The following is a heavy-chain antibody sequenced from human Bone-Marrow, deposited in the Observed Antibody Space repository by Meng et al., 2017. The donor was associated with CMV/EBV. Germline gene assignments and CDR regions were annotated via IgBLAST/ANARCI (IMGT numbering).Heavy chain of an antibody. CDR3: ARVIAAADFFDY. Sequence: GGSLRLSCAASGFAFSRYWMTWVRQAPGKGLEWVANIKEDGSEGYYVDSVKGRFTISRDNAKKSLYLQMNSLRPEDTAVYYCARVIAAADFFDYWGQGTRVTGSS. V-gene: IGHV3-7*01. J-gene: IGHJ4*02. CDR1: GFAFSRYW. CDR2: IKEDGSEG. D-gene: IGHD6-13*01.